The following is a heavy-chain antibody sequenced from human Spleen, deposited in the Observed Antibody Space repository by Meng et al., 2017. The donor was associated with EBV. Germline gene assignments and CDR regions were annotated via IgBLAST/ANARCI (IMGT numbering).Heavy chain of an antibody. CDR2: NWDEGSNK. CDR1: GFTFRSYA. V-gene: IGHV3-33*08. D-gene: IGHD1-26*01. CDR3: VSAGTDGSFYGGNLRN. J-gene: IGHJ1*01. Sequence: VQLLESGGGLVQPGGSLRLSCAASGFTFRSYAMSWVRQAPGKGLEWVAVNWDEGSNKDYAESVRGRFTISRDNSRNMLFLQMDSLRVEDTAVYYCVSAGTDGSFYGGNLRNWGQGTLVTVSS.